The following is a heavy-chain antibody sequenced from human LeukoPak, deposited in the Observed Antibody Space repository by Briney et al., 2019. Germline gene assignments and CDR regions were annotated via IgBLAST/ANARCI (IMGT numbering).Heavy chain of an antibody. D-gene: IGHD3-22*01. CDR3: ARLAGYYDSSGYSNVDY. Sequence: ASVKVSCKASGYTFTSYGISWVRQAPGQGLEWMGWISAYNGNTNYAQKLQGRVTMTTDTSTSTAYMELRSLRSDDTAVYYCARLAGYYDSSGYSNVDYWGQGTLVTVSS. V-gene: IGHV1-18*01. CDR1: GYTFTSYG. J-gene: IGHJ4*02. CDR2: ISAYNGNT.